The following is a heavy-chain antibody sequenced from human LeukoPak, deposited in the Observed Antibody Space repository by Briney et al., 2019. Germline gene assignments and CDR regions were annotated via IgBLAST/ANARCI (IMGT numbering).Heavy chain of an antibody. CDR2: IYQSGST. CDR1: GGSISSGVYS. V-gene: IGHV4-30-2*01. J-gene: IGHJ6*02. D-gene: IGHD3-10*01. CDR3: ARVGLLWFGESSMDV. Sequence: SETLSLTCAVSGGSISSGVYSWSWIRQPPGKGLEWIGNIYQSGSTYYNPSLKSRVTISVDTSKNQFSLKLSSVTAADTAVYYCARVGLLWFGESSMDVWGQGTTVTVSS.